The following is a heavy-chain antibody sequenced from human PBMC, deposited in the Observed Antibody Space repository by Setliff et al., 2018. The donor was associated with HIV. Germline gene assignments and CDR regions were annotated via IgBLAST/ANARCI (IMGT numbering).Heavy chain of an antibody. Sequence: ASVKVSCKASGYTFTSYGISWVRQAPGQGLEWMGWISAYNGNTNYAQNFRGRVTMTRDTSISTAYMELSSLGSDDTAVYFCARDSGMAVVGTWRRLDPWGQGTLVTVSS. CDR2: ISAYNGNT. V-gene: IGHV1-18*01. CDR1: GYTFTSYG. J-gene: IGHJ5*02. D-gene: IGHD6-19*01. CDR3: ARDSGMAVVGTWRRLDP.